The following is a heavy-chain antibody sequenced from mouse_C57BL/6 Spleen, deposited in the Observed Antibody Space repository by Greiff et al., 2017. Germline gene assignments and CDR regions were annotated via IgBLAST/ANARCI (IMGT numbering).Heavy chain of an antibody. Sequence: QVQLKQPGAELVRPGTSVKLSCKASGYTFTSYWMHWVKQRPGQGLEWIGVIDPSDSYTNYNQKFKGKATLTVDTSSSTAYMQLSSLTSEDAAVYYCARAGTTVGYFDYWGQGTTLTVSS. CDR3: ARAGTTVGYFDY. D-gene: IGHD1-1*01. CDR2: IDPSDSYT. CDR1: GYTFTSYW. J-gene: IGHJ2*01. V-gene: IGHV1-59*01.